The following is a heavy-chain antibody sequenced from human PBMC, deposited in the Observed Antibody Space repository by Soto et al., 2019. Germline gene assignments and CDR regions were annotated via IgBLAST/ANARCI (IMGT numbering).Heavy chain of an antibody. J-gene: IGHJ5*02. CDR1: GGSITSGGYY. CDR3: ARQWFGELLSWFDP. CDR2: IYSSGST. V-gene: IGHV4-31*03. D-gene: IGHD3-10*01. Sequence: SETLSLTCTVSGGSITSGGYYWSWIRQHPGKGLEWIGYIYSSGSTHYNPSLKGRVTISVDTSKNQFSLKLSSVTAADTAVYYCARQWFGELLSWFDPWGQGTLVTVSS.